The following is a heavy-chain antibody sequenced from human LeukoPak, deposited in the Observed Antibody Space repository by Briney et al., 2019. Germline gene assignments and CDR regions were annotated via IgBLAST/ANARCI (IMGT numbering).Heavy chain of an antibody. J-gene: IGHJ4*02. CDR1: GGTFSSYA. CDR2: IVPIFGTT. D-gene: IGHD5-12*01. V-gene: IGHV1-69*13. CDR3: ARDPGHSGGQN. Sequence: SVKVSCKAAGGTFSSYAISWVRQAPGQGLEWMGGIVPIFGTTKYAQKFQGRVTLTADESTSTAYMELSSLRSEDTAFYYCARDPGHSGGQNWGQGTLVTVSS.